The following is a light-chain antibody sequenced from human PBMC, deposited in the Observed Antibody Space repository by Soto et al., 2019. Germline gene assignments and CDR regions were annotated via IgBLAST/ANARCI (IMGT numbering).Light chain of an antibody. J-gene: IGKJ4*01. V-gene: IGKV1-12*01. Sequence: DIQMTQSPSSVSASVGDRVAITCRASQDISSWLAWYQQKPGKAPKLLIYAASSLQSGVPSRFSGSGSGTDFTLTISNLQAEDFATYYCQQATTVPTFGGGTKVEIK. CDR1: QDISSW. CDR2: AAS. CDR3: QQATTVPT.